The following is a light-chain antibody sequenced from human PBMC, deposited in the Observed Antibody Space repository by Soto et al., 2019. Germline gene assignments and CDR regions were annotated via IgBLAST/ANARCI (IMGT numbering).Light chain of an antibody. CDR2: RDD. J-gene: IGLJ3*02. V-gene: IGLV1-47*01. Sequence: QSVLTQPPSASGTPGQRVTISCSGSNSNIGTNAVYWFQHLPGLAPKVLIYRDDQRPSGVSDRFSGSKSGTSCSLSISGLRSEDEADYSCASWDDTLNAVVFGGGTKVTVL. CDR3: ASWDDTLNAVV. CDR1: NSNIGTNA.